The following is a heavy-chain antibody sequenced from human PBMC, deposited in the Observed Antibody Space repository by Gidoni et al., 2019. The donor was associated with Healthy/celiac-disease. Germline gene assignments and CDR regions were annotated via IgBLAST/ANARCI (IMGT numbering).Heavy chain of an antibody. CDR1: GFTFSNAW. D-gene: IGHD3-3*01. CDR2: IKSKTDGGTT. CDR3: TTSSLFSYDFWSGYSTFDY. J-gene: IGHJ4*02. Sequence: EVQLVESGGGLVKPGGSLRLSCAASGFTFSNAWMNWVRQAPGKGLEGVGRIKSKTDGGTTDYAAPVKGRFTISRDDSKNTLYLQMNSLKTEDTAVYYCTTSSLFSYDFWSGYSTFDYWGQGTLVTVSS. V-gene: IGHV3-15*07.